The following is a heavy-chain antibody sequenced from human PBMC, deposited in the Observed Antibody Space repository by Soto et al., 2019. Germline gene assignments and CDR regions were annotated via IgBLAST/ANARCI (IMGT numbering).Heavy chain of an antibody. Sequence: QVQLEQSGAEVKKPGSSVKVSCKASGGTFSNSAISWVRQAPGQGLEWMGGIMPIFRTPDYAQKFQGRVTLTADESTSTAYMEWSGPRSEDTAVYYYARDKDRLQLGGNYYYILDVWGQGTTVTVSS. V-gene: IGHV1-69*12. CDR3: ARDKDRLQLGGNYYYILDV. D-gene: IGHD5-12*01. CDR1: GGTFSNSA. CDR2: IMPIFRTP. J-gene: IGHJ6*02.